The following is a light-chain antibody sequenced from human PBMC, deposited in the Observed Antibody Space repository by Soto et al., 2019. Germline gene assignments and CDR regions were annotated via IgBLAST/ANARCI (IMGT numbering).Light chain of an antibody. CDR1: QSISSW. CDR3: QQYNNWPLT. CDR2: DAS. V-gene: IGKV1-5*01. Sequence: DIQMTQSPSTLSGSVGDRVTITCRASQSISSWLAWYQQKPGKAPKLLIYDASALPRGVPARFSGSGSGTEFTLTISSLQSEDSAVYYCQQYNNWPLTFGGGTKVDIK. J-gene: IGKJ4*01.